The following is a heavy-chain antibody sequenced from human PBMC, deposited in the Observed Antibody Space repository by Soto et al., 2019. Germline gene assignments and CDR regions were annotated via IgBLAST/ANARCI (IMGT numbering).Heavy chain of an antibody. CDR3: ARGTRGPRIAVAGNDY. D-gene: IGHD6-19*01. Sequence: QVQLVESGGGVVQPGRSLRLSCAASGFTFSSYAMHWVRQAPGKGLEWVAVISYDGSNKYYADSVKGRFTISRDNSKNXLYLQMNSLRAEDTAVYYCARGTRGPRIAVAGNDYWGQGTLVTVSS. V-gene: IGHV3-30-3*01. CDR2: ISYDGSNK. J-gene: IGHJ4*02. CDR1: GFTFSSYA.